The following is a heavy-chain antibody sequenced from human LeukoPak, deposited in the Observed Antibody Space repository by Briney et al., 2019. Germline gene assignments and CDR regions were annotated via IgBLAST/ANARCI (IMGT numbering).Heavy chain of an antibody. J-gene: IGHJ4*02. V-gene: IGHV4-34*01. CDR1: GGSISSYY. CDR3: ARYVPVKTGPTRASFDY. D-gene: IGHD1-1*01. Sequence: SETLSLTCTVSGGSISSYYWSWIRQPPGKGLEWIGEINHSGSTNYNPSLKSRVTISVDTSKNQFSLSLRSVTAADTAVYFCARYVPVKTGPTRASFDYWGQGILVTVSS. CDR2: INHSGST.